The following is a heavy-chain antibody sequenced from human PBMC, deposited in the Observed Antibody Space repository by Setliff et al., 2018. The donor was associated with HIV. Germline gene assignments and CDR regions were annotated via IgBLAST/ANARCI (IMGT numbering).Heavy chain of an antibody. CDR2: IYYSGFT. V-gene: IGHV4-31*03. J-gene: IGHJ6*03. D-gene: IGHD4-17*01. Sequence: SETLSLTCTVSGDSITSGGYFWSWIRQHPGKGLEWIGHIYYSGFTYYNPSLKSRVTISIDTSNNQFSLKLKSVTAADTAVYYCATPVTSRGYYYMDVWGKGTTVTVSS. CDR3: ATPVTSRGYYYMDV. CDR1: GDSITSGGYF.